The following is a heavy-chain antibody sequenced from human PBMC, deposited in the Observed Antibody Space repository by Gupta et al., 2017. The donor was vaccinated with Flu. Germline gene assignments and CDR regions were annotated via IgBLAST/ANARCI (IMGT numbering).Heavy chain of an antibody. Sequence: EVQLVESGGGLVEPGGSLRLSCATSGLTFSNAWLSWVRQAPGKGLDWVGSIKSRVEGGTIAYAAPVRGRFIISRDESKNTVYLQMNSLNTEDTAVYYCSMLGMVVTGTQDAIDVWGQGTMGNVSS. CDR2: IKSRVEGGTI. V-gene: IGHV3-15*01. CDR3: SMLGMVVTGTQDAIDV. CDR1: GLTFSNAW. D-gene: IGHD2-21*02. J-gene: IGHJ3*01.